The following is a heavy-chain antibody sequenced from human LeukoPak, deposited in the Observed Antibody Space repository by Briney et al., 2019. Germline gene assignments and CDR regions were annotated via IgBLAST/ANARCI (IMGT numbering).Heavy chain of an antibody. D-gene: IGHD5-18*01. Sequence: PGGSLRLSCAASGFSFSTCEMSWVRQAPGKGLQWISYISRGGEEIYYGDSVKGRFTVSRDSAKNSLYLQMNSLRVEDTATYYCARDRPDRGYSYGRDFDYWGQGTLVTVSS. V-gene: IGHV3-48*03. CDR3: ARDRPDRGYSYGRDFDY. J-gene: IGHJ4*02. CDR2: ISRGGEEI. CDR1: GFSFSTCE.